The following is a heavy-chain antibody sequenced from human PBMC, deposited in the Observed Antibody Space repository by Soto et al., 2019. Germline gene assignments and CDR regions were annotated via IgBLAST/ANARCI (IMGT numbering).Heavy chain of an antibody. Sequence: PSQPLSLTCAISGDSVSSNSAAWNWIRQSPSRGLEWLGRTYYRSKWYNDYAVSVKSRITINPDTSKNQFSLQLNSVTPEDTAVYYCARELEEYGYNDYFDYWGQGTLVTVSS. J-gene: IGHJ4*02. CDR2: TYYRSKWYN. CDR3: ARELEEYGYNDYFDY. CDR1: GDSVSSNSAA. D-gene: IGHD5-12*01. V-gene: IGHV6-1*01.